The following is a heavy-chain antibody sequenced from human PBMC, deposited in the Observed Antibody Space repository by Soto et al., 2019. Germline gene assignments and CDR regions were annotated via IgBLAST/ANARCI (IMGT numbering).Heavy chain of an antibody. J-gene: IGHJ6*02. V-gene: IGHV3-74*01. CDR2: INSDGSST. CDR3: ARDNYYDFRSGYRTLTYYYYYGMDV. Sequence: GGSLRLSCAASGFTFSSYWMHWVCQAPGKGLVWVSRINSDGSSTSYADSVKGRFTISRDNAKNTLYLQMNSLRAEDTAVYYCARDNYYDFRSGYRTLTYYYYYGMDVWGQGTTVTVSS. D-gene: IGHD3-3*01. CDR1: GFTFSSYW.